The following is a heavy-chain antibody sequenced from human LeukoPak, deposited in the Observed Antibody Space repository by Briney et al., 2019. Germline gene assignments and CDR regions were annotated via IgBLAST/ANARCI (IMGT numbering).Heavy chain of an antibody. CDR3: AKDIEAYCGNDCLNWFDP. CDR1: GFMFSNYW. D-gene: IGHD2-21*01. Sequence: GGSLRLSCAGSGFMFSNYWMTWVRQAPGKGLEWVAFIRFDGSNKYYADSVKGRFTISRDNSKNTLYLQMDSLRAEDTAVYYCAKDIEAYCGNDCLNWFDPWGQGTLVTVSS. J-gene: IGHJ5*02. V-gene: IGHV3-30*02. CDR2: IRFDGSNK.